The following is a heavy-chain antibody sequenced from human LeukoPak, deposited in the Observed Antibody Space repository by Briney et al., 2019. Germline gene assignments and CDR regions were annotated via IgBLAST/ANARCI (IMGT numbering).Heavy chain of an antibody. Sequence: PGGSLRLSCAASGFTFSSYAMSWVRQAPGKGLEWVSAISGSGGSTYYADSVKGRFTISRDNSKNTLYLQMNSLRAEDTAVYYCAKGGKDIVVVPAGPPPYYYYMDVWGKGTTVTVSS. CDR1: GFTFSSYA. CDR2: ISGSGGST. CDR3: AKGGKDIVVVPAGPPPYYYYMDV. J-gene: IGHJ6*03. D-gene: IGHD2-2*01. V-gene: IGHV3-23*01.